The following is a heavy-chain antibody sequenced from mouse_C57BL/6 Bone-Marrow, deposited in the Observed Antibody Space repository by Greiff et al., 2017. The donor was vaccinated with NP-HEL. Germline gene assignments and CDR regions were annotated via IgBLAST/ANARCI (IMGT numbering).Heavy chain of an antibody. Sequence: VKLMESGPGLVAPSQSLSITCTVSGFSLTSYAISWVRQPPGKGLEWLGVIWTGGGTNYNSALKSRLSISKENSKSQVFLKMNSLQTDDTARNYCARAPYDYDGGYYAMDYGGQGTSVTVSS. CDR3: ARAPYDYDGGYYAMDY. J-gene: IGHJ4*01. V-gene: IGHV2-9-1*01. D-gene: IGHD2-4*01. CDR2: IWTGGGT. CDR1: GFSLTSYA.